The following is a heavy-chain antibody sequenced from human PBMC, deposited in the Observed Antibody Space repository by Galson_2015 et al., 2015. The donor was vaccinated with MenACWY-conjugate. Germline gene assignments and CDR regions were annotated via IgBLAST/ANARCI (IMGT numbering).Heavy chain of an antibody. Sequence: ETLSLTCAVYGGSFSGYYWSWIRQPPGRGLEWIGEINHSGSTNYNPSLKSRVTISVDTSKNQFSLKLSSVTAADTAVYYCARGPGYCSSTSCSHNWFDPWGQGTLVTVSS. CDR1: GGSFSGYY. V-gene: IGHV4-34*01. CDR2: INHSGST. D-gene: IGHD2-2*01. J-gene: IGHJ5*02. CDR3: ARGPGYCSSTSCSHNWFDP.